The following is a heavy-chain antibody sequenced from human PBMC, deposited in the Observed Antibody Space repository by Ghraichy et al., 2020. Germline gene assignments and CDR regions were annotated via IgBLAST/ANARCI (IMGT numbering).Heavy chain of an antibody. D-gene: IGHD3-22*01. J-gene: IGHJ6*02. V-gene: IGHV3-74*01. CDR1: GFTFSSYW. Sequence: GGSLRLSCAASGFTFSSYWMHWVRQAPGKGQVWVSRINSDGSSTSYADSVKGRFTISRDNTKNTLYVQMKSLRAEDTAVYYCAREQYYYDSSGYYGYAMDVWGQGTTVTVSS. CDR3: AREQYYYDSSGYYGYAMDV. CDR2: INSDGSST.